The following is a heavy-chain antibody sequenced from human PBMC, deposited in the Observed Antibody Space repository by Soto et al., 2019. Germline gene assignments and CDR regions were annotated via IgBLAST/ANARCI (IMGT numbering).Heavy chain of an antibody. Sequence: QVQLVQSGAEVKKPGASVKVSCKASGYTFTSYGISWVRQAPGQGLEWMGWISAYNGNTNYAQKLQGRVTMTTDTSTSTAYTELRSLRSDDTAVYYCAREPAARLSYYGMDVWGQGTTVTVSS. CDR3: AREPAARLSYYGMDV. V-gene: IGHV1-18*01. CDR2: ISAYNGNT. CDR1: GYTFTSYG. D-gene: IGHD6-6*01. J-gene: IGHJ6*02.